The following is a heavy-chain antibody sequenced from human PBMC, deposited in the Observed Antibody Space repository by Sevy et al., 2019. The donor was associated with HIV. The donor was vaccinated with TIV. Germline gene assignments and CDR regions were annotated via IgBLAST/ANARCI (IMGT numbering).Heavy chain of an antibody. CDR1: GFTFDDYA. CDR2: IRWNSGSI. J-gene: IGHJ6*02. V-gene: IGHV3-9*01. D-gene: IGHD6-13*01. CDR3: AKDGWAIAGTYYYYYDMDV. Sequence: GGSLRLSCAASGFTFDDYAMLWVRQAPGKGLEWVSGIRWNSGSIGYADAVKGRFTISRDKAKNSLYMQMNSLRAEDTALYYCAKDGWAIAGTYYYYYDMDVWGQGTTVTVSS.